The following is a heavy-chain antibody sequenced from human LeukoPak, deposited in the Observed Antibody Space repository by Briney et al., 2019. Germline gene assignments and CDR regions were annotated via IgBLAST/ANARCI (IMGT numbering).Heavy chain of an antibody. J-gene: IGHJ4*02. D-gene: IGHD5-18*01. CDR3: ARQGRAGGYTYGYFDY. V-gene: IGHV5-51*01. CDR2: IYSRYSDT. CDR1: GYTFTNYW. Sequence: VESLKISCKGSGYTFTNYWIGLVRPMPGKGPEWMGLIYSRYSDTRYSPSFQGQVTISTDKAIATAHLQWSRLKASDTAMYYCARQGRAGGYTYGYFDYWGQGTLVTVSS.